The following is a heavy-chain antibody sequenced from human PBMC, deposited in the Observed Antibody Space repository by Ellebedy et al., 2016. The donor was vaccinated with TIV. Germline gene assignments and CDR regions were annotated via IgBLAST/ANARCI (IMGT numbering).Heavy chain of an antibody. D-gene: IGHD7-27*01. V-gene: IGHV3-23*01. Sequence: GGSLRLSCAASGFTFSNYAMTWVRQAPGKGLEWVSAISGNGRNTHYANSLKDRFTVSRDNSRNTLYLQLDSLSGEDTAVYYCAQTNWGSGGFYGMDVWGQGTTVTVSS. CDR1: GFTFSNYA. CDR3: AQTNWGSGGFYGMDV. CDR2: ISGNGRNT. J-gene: IGHJ6*02.